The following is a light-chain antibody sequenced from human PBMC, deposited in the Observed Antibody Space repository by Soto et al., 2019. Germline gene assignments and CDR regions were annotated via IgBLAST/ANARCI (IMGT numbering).Light chain of an antibody. CDR2: VSS. J-gene: IGKJ1*01. CDR3: QQYGSSRRK. V-gene: IGKV3-20*01. CDR1: KSVTSIY. Sequence: SSDTLSLAHVDRARLSCWACKSVTSIYFACYQQKPCHPPRLLIYVSSSMATGIPERFSGSGSGTDFTLTIXXLEPEDFAVYYCQQYGSSRRKFGQGTKVDIK.